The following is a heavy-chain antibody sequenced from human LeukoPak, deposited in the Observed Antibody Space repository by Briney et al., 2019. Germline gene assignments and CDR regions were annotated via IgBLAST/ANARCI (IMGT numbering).Heavy chain of an antibody. D-gene: IGHD3-10*01. J-gene: IGHJ4*02. V-gene: IGHV3-23*01. Sequence: GGSLRLSCAASGFTFSSYGMSWVRQAPGKGLEWVSAISGSGGSTYYADSVKGRFTISRDNSKNTLYLQMNSLRAEDTAVYYCAKEAYYGSGSYYSKPTYFDYWGQGTLVTVSS. CDR2: ISGSGGST. CDR1: GFTFSSYG. CDR3: AKEAYYGSGSYYSKPTYFDY.